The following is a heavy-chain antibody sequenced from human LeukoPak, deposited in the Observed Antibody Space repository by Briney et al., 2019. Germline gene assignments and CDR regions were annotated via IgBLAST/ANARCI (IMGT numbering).Heavy chain of an antibody. V-gene: IGHV4-34*01. CDR3: ARGSHGEYQLLHSGGWFDP. CDR2: INHSGST. J-gene: IGHJ5*02. D-gene: IGHD2-2*01. Sequence: SETLSLTCAVYGGSFSGYYWSWIRQPPGKGLEWIGEINHSGSTNYNPSLKSRVTISVDTSKNQFSLKLGSVTAADTAVYYCARGSHGEYQLLHSGGWFDPWGQGTLVTVSS. CDR1: GGSFSGYY.